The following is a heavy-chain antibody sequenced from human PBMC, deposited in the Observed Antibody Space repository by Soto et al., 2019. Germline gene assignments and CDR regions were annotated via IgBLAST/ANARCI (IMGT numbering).Heavy chain of an antibody. V-gene: IGHV3-30-3*01. CDR3: ARGRVRRNYYGMAV. J-gene: IGHJ6*02. CDR2: ISYDGSNK. Sequence: GGSLRLSCAASGFTFSSYAMHWVRQAPGKGLEWVAVISYDGSNKYYADSVKGRFTISRDNSKNTLYLQMNSLRAEDTAVYYCARGRVRRNYYGMAVWGQGSTVTASS. CDR1: GFTFSSYA.